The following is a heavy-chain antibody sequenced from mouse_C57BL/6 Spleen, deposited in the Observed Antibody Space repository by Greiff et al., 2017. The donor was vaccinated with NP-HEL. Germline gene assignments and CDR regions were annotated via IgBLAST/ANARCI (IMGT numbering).Heavy chain of an antibody. CDR1: GFTFSSYG. CDR2: ISSGGSYT. J-gene: IGHJ3*01. D-gene: IGHD3-2*02. V-gene: IGHV5-6*01. Sequence: EVQVVESGGDLVKPGGSLKLSCAASGFTFSSYGMSWVRQTPDKRLEWVATISSGGSYTYYPDSVKGRVTISRDNAKNTLYLQMSSLKSEDTAMYYCARHVDSSGFAYLGQVTLVTVSA. CDR3: ARHVDSSGFAY.